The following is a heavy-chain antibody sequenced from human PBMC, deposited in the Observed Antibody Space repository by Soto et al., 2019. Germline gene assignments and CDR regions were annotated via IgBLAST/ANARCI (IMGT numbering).Heavy chain of an antibody. D-gene: IGHD6-13*01. CDR3: SHRRRSSWPNWFAP. V-gene: IGHV2-5*01. J-gene: IGHJ5*02. CDR2: IYWNDDK. Sequence: QITLKESGPTLVKPTQTLTLTCTFSGFSLSTSGVGVGWIRQPPGKALEWLALIYWNDDKRYSPSLKSRLTITKDTSKNQVVLTMTNMDPVDTATYYGSHRRRSSWPNWFAPWGQGTLVTVSS. CDR1: GFSLSTSGVG.